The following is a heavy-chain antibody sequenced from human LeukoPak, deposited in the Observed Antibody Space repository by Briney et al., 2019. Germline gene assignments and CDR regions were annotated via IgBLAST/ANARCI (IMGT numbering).Heavy chain of an antibody. CDR3: ARDRGGWYKDALDI. CDR2: ISYDGRNK. V-gene: IGHV3-30*03. D-gene: IGHD6-19*01. CDR1: GFTFSSYG. J-gene: IGHJ3*02. Sequence: GRSLRLSCAASGFTFSSYGMHWVRQGPGKGLEWVVYISYDGRNKYYGDSLKGRFTISRDNPNNTLHLQMSNLSPEDTAVYHCARDRGGWYKDALDIWGQGTWVTISS.